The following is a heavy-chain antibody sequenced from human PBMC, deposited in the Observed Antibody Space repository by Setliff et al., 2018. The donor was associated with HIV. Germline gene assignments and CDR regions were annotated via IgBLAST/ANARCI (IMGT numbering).Heavy chain of an antibody. CDR2: VYYSGST. D-gene: IGHD3-3*01. J-gene: IGHJ3*01. CDR1: GGSLSNHY. V-gene: IGHV4-59*11. CDR3: ARSYYDFWNGLPRSFDV. Sequence: SETLSLTCTVSGGSLSNHYWSWLRQSPKNGLEWIGYVYYSGSTNYKPSFKSRVSISVDTSRNQFSLNLTSLTTADTAMYYSARSYYDFWNGLPRSFDVWGQGTMVTVSS.